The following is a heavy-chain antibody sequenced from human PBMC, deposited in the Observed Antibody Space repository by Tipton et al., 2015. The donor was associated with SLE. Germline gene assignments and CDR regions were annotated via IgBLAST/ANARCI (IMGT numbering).Heavy chain of an antibody. CDR2: IYYSGST. D-gene: IGHD1-26*01. CDR1: GGSISSGDYY. CDR3: ARRDLSGSDYDFYHAMDV. V-gene: IGHV4-30-4*08. J-gene: IGHJ6*02. Sequence: TLSLTCSVSGGSISSGDYYWSWIRQPPGKGLEWIEYIYYSGSTYYNPSLKSRVTISVDKSKNQFSLELRSVAAADTAMYYCARRDLSGSDYDFYHAMDVWGQGTSVTVS.